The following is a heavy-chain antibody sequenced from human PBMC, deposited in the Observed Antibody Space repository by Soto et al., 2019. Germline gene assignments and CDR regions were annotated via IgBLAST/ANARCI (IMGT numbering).Heavy chain of an antibody. V-gene: IGHV4-34*01. D-gene: IGHD3-16*01. CDR1: GGFLSESY. Sequence: SETLSLTCAVYGGFLSESYWTWIRQPPGKGLEWIGEINHVGGTNYNPSLKSRVTMSVATSQNQFSLRLISVTAADTAMYFCVRIRYQLPSSVLWLDPWGQGTPVTVSS. J-gene: IGHJ5*02. CDR3: VRIRYQLPSSVLWLDP. CDR2: INHVGGT.